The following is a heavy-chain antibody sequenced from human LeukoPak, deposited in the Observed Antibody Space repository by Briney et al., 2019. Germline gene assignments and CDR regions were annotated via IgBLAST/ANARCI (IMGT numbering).Heavy chain of an antibody. CDR2: IYSGGST. CDR3: ARDLGVFDFWSGYYSDKYGMDV. J-gene: IGHJ6*02. D-gene: IGHD3-3*01. Sequence: QTGGSLRLSCAASGFTLSSNYMSWVRQAPGKGLEWVSVIYSGGSTYYADPVKGRFTISRDNSKNTLYLQMNSLRAEDTAVYYCARDLGVFDFWSGYYSDKYGMDVWGQGTTVTVSS. CDR1: GFTLSSNY. V-gene: IGHV3-66*01.